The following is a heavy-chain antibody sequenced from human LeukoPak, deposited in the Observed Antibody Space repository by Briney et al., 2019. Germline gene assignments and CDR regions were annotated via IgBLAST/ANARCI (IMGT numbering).Heavy chain of an antibody. Sequence: NPSETLSFTCTVSGGSISSGGYYWSWIRQHPGKGLEWIGYIYYSGSTYYNPSLKSRVTISVDTSKNQFSLKLSSVTAADTAVYYCARAYYDILTGPLVYFQHWGQGTLVTVSS. CDR2: IYYSGST. J-gene: IGHJ1*01. V-gene: IGHV4-31*03. CDR1: GGSISSGGYY. CDR3: ARAYYDILTGPLVYFQH. D-gene: IGHD3-9*01.